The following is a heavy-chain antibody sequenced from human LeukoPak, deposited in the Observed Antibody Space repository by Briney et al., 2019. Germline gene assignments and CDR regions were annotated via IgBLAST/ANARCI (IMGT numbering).Heavy chain of an antibody. V-gene: IGHV4-30-2*01. J-gene: IGHJ4*02. CDR3: ASWDCDSASCSLAY. CDR1: GGSISSGGYS. Sequence: PSQTLSLTCAVSGGSISSGGYSWSWIRQPPGKGLEWIGYIYHSGSTYYNPSLKSRVTISVDRSKNQFSLQLNSVTPEDTAVYYCASWDCDSASCSLAYWGQGTLVTVSS. CDR2: IYHSGST. D-gene: IGHD2-2*01.